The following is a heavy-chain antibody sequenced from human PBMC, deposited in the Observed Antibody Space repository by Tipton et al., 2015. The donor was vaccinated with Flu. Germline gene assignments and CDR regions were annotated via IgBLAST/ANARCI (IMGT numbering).Heavy chain of an antibody. CDR2: FSASRGTT. CDR3: AKVIPEKVAGLDY. V-gene: IGHV3-23*01. J-gene: IGHJ4*02. D-gene: IGHD6-19*01. Sequence: GSLRLSCAASGFTFSSYEMNWVRQAPGKGLEWVASFSASRGTTYFAESVKGRFTISRDNSKNTLYLQMNSLRAEDTAIYYCAKVIPEKVAGLDYWGQGTLVTVSS. CDR1: GFTFSSYE.